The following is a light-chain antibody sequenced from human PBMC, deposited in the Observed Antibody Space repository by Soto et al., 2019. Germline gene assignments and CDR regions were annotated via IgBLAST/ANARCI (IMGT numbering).Light chain of an antibody. Sequence: DIQMTQSPTTLSASVGDRVTITCRASQSIGSWLAWYQQKPGKAPKLLIHKASTLESGVPSRFSGSGSGTEFILTISRLQTDDFASYYCQQYGSYSPWTFGQGTKVEIK. CDR3: QQYGSYSPWT. J-gene: IGKJ1*01. CDR1: QSIGSW. V-gene: IGKV1-5*03. CDR2: KAS.